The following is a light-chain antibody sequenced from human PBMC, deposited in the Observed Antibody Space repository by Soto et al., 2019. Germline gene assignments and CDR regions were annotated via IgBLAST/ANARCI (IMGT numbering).Light chain of an antibody. Sequence: DSPTTQSPSSLSASVGDTVIITCRASQTISVYLNWYQQIAGKAPKLLIYTASTLQTGVPSRFSGSGSGTDFTLTISSLQPEDFATYYCQHYNSYSEAFGQGTKVDIK. CDR3: QHYNSYSEA. J-gene: IGKJ1*01. CDR2: TAS. CDR1: QTISVY. V-gene: IGKV1-39*01.